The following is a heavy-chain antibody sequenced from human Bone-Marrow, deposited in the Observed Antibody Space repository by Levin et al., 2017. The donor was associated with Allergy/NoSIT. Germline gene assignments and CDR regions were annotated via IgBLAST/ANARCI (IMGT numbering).Heavy chain of an antibody. D-gene: IGHD3-10*01. Sequence: ASVKVSCKGSGYTFTSYGIQWVRQAPGQGLERMGWISARNGNTNYVQKFQGRFIMTTDTSTSTAYMELKSLSSDDTAIYYCALGRVWFGELNFWGQGTLITVSS. CDR2: ISARNGNT. CDR1: GYTFTSYG. CDR3: ALGRVWFGELNF. V-gene: IGHV1-18*01. J-gene: IGHJ4*02.